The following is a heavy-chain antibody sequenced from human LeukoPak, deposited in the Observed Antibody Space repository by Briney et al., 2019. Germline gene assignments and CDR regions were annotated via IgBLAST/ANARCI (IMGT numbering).Heavy chain of an antibody. J-gene: IGHJ5*02. D-gene: IGHD6-13*01. V-gene: IGHV4-59*08. CDR1: GGSISSYY. CDR3: ARGGGSSSQGWFDP. Sequence: KASETLSLTCTVSGGSISSYYWSWIRQPPGKGLEWIGYIYYSGSTNYNPSLKGRVTISGDTSKNQFSLKLSSVTAADTAVYYCARGGGSSSQGWFDPWGQGTLVTVFS. CDR2: IYYSGST.